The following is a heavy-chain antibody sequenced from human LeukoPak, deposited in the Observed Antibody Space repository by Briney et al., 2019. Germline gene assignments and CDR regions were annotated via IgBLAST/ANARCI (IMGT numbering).Heavy chain of an antibody. D-gene: IGHD2-21*02. CDR3: ASGYCGGACQLGGVDM. V-gene: IGHV6-1*01. CDR1: GDSVSSNSAA. CDR2: TYYRSKWYN. J-gene: IGHJ3*02. Sequence: SQTLSLTCAISGDSVSSNSAAWNWIRQSPSRGLEWLGRTYYRSKWYNDYTVSVKSRITINPDTSKNQFSLQLNSVTPEDTAVYYCASGYCGGACQLGGVDMWGQGTMVTVSS.